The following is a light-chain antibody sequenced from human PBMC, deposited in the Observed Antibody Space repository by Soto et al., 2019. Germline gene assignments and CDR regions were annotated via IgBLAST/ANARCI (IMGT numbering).Light chain of an antibody. CDR2: AAS. CDR1: QSISSY. Sequence: DIQMTQSPSSLSASVGDGVTITCRASQSISSYVSWYQQKPGKAPKLLIYAASRLESGVPSRFSGSRSGTDFTLTISSLQPEDFATYYCQQYNSYSRTFGQGTKVDI. J-gene: IGKJ1*01. V-gene: IGKV1-39*01. CDR3: QQYNSYSRT.